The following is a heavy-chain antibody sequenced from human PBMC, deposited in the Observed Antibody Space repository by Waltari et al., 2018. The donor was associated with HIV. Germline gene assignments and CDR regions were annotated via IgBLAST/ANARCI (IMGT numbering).Heavy chain of an antibody. CDR1: GFTFSSYA. CDR3: AKGHDDFWSGSYYYGMDV. Sequence: EVQLFESGGGLVQPGGFLRLSCAASGFTFSSYAMSWVRQAPGKGREVVEASRGRGGSTEYADSVMGRCTMSRDNSKNTLYLQMNRLRAEDTAVYYCAKGHDDFWSGSYYYGMDVWGQGTTVTVSS. CDR2: SRGRGGST. J-gene: IGHJ6*02. V-gene: IGHV3-23*01. D-gene: IGHD3-3*01.